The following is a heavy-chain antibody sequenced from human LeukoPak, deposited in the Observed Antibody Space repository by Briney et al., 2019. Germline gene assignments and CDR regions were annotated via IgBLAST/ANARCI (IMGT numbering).Heavy chain of an antibody. CDR2: IKQDGSEK. CDR3: ASRGY. CDR1: GFTFNNYW. V-gene: IGHV3-7*02. J-gene: IGHJ4*02. Sequence: GGSLRLSCAASGFTFNNYWMSWVRQAPGRGLEWVANIKQDGSEKNYVDSVKGRFTISRDNAKNALYLQMNSLRAEDTAVYHCASRGYWGQGTLVTISS. D-gene: IGHD3-10*01.